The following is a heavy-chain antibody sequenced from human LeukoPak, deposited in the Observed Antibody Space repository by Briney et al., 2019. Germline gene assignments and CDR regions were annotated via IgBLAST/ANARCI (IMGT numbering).Heavy chain of an antibody. V-gene: IGHV3-23*01. Sequence: GGSLRLSCAASGFTFSSYAMSWVRQAPGKGLEWVSAISGRGGSTFYADSVKGRFTISRDNSKNTLYLQMNSLRAEDTAVYYCAKGVDYCSGGSCPADYWGPGTLVTVSS. J-gene: IGHJ4*02. CDR3: AKGVDYCSGGSCPADY. CDR2: ISGRGGST. D-gene: IGHD2-15*01. CDR1: GFTFSSYA.